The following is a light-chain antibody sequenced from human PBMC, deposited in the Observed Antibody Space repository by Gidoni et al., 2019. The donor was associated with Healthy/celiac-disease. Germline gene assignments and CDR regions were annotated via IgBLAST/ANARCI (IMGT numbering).Light chain of an antibody. CDR3: QQYNNWPLT. J-gene: IGKJ4*01. Sequence: EIVMTQSPATLSVSPGERATRSCRASQSVTRNLAWYQQTPGQAPRLLIYGASTRATGIPARFSGSGSGTDFTLTISSLQSEDFAVYYCQQYNNWPLTFGGGTKVEIK. CDR2: GAS. V-gene: IGKV3-15*01. CDR1: QSVTRN.